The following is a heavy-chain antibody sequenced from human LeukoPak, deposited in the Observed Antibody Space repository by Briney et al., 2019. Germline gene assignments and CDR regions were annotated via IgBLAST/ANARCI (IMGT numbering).Heavy chain of an antibody. CDR3: ARHLIVVVTGDYFDY. J-gene: IGHJ4*02. D-gene: IGHD2-21*02. CDR1: GGSISSYY. Sequence: SETLSLTCTVSGGSISSYYWSWIRQPPGKGLEWIGYIFYSGSTNYNPSLKSRVTISVDTSKNQFSLKLSSVTAADTAVYYCARHLIVVVTGDYFDYWGQGTLVTVSS. CDR2: IFYSGST. V-gene: IGHV4-59*08.